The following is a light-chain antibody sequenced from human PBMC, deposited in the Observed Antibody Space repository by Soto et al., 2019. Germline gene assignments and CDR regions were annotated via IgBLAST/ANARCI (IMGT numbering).Light chain of an antibody. Sequence: DIQMTQSPSSLSASVGDRVTITCQASQDIRKCLNWYQQKSGKAPELLIYDASNVERGVPSRFSGSGSGTDLTFTINSLQPEDISTYYCQQYENLPITFGPGTKVDIK. V-gene: IGKV1-33*01. CDR2: DAS. CDR1: QDIRKC. CDR3: QQYENLPIT. J-gene: IGKJ3*01.